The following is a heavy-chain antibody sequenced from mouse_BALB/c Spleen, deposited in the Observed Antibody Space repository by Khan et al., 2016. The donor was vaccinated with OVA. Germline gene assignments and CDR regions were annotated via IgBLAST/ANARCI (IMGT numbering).Heavy chain of an antibody. J-gene: IGHJ3*01. CDR3: ARLAYYYDSEGFAY. CDR1: GFTFSTYG. V-gene: IGHV5-6*01. CDR2: ISSGGSYT. Sequence: EVQLVESGGDLVKPEGSLKLSSAASGFTFSTYGMSWVRQTPDKRLEWVATISSGGSYTYYPDSVQGRFTISRDNAKNTLYLQMSSLKSEDTAMFYCARLAYYYDSEGFAYWGQGTLVTVSA. D-gene: IGHD1-1*01.